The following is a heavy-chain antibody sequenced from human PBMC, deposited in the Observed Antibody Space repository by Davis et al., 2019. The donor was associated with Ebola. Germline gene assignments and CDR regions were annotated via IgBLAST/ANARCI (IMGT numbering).Heavy chain of an antibody. Sequence: MPSETLSLTCTISGGSINSFYWSWIRQPPGKGLEWIGYVYYTGYTKYNPSLDSRVTISVDTSEKEFSLRLTSVTAADTAVYYCASSLYGDYMTPQYYYYYGMDVWGQGTTVTVSS. J-gene: IGHJ6*01. D-gene: IGHD4-17*01. CDR1: GGSINSFY. V-gene: IGHV4-59*01. CDR3: ASSLYGDYMTPQYYYYYGMDV. CDR2: VYYTGYT.